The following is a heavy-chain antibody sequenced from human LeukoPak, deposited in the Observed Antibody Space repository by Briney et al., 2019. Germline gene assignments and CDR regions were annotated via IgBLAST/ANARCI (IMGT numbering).Heavy chain of an antibody. CDR1: GIGFSSYA. CDR3: ALHRGYHNGGVVGYFDL. Sequence: GGSLRLSCEVSGIGFSSYAMSWVRQAPGKGPEWVSVIRESGGSTAYADSVTGRFTISRDNSKKTLYLQMNSLRAEDTAVYYCALHRGYHNGGVVGYFDLWGRGSLVIVSS. D-gene: IGHD6-13*01. V-gene: IGHV3-23*01. CDR2: IRESGGST. J-gene: IGHJ2*01.